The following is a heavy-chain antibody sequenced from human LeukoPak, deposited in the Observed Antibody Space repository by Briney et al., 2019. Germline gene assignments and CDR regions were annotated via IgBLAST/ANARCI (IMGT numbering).Heavy chain of an antibody. CDR3: ARHFAYSSSSYFDY. D-gene: IGHD6-6*01. V-gene: IGHV4-59*08. J-gene: IGHJ4*02. Sequence: SETLSLTCSVSGGSVNTYYWSWIRQPPGKGLEWIGYVYYTGSTNYNPSLKSRVTIFEDKSKNQFSLRLSSVTVADTDVYYCARHFAYSSSSYFDYWGQGNLVTVSS. CDR1: GGSVNTYY. CDR2: VYYTGST.